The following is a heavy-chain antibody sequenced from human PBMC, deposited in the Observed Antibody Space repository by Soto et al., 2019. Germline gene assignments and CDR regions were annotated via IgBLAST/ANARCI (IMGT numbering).Heavy chain of an antibody. D-gene: IGHD2-2*01. CDR2: ISGSGGTG. Sequence: GGSLRLSCTASGFTFSNYVMSWVRQAPGKGLEWVSGISGSGGTGYYADSVKGRFTISRDNSKKTVFLQMNGLRVEDTATYYCARNPGGVEVVPAAGVFDSWGQGTPVTVSS. V-gene: IGHV3-23*01. CDR1: GFTFSNYV. CDR3: ARNPGGVEVVPAAGVFDS. J-gene: IGHJ4*02.